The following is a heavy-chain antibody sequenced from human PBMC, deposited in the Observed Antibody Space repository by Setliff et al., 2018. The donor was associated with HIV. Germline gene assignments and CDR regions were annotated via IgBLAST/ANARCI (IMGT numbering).Heavy chain of an antibody. Sequence: PGGSLRPSCAASGFTFSSYAMSWVRQTPEKGLEWVSIITSGGSTYYADSAKGRFIISRDNSQNTLYLQMNSLRADDTAIYYCASLFSKEVAGDDYWGQGTLVTVSS. CDR3: ASLFSKEVAGDDY. J-gene: IGHJ4*02. CDR1: GFTFSSYA. CDR2: ITSGGST. V-gene: IGHV3-23*01. D-gene: IGHD6-19*01.